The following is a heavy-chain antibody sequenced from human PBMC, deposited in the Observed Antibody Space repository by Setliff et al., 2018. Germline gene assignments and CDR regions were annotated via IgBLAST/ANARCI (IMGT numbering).Heavy chain of an antibody. CDR2: IQTSGTT. Sequence: SETLSLTCTVSGGSISSGNYYWSWIRQPAGKGLEWIGHIQTSGTTNYNPSLXXRVTISVDTSKNQFSLKLSAVTAADTAVYFCAREDGPNYYYYYMDIWGKGTTVTVSS. D-gene: IGHD2-8*01. J-gene: IGHJ6*03. V-gene: IGHV4-61*09. CDR1: GGSISSGNYY. CDR3: AREDGPNYYYYYMDI.